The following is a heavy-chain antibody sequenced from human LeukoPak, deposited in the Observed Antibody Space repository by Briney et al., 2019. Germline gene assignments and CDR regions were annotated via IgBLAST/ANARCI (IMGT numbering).Heavy chain of an antibody. V-gene: IGHV3-23*01. Sequence: GGSLRLSCAASGFTFNNYAMNWVRQAPGKGLEWVSVISGSGGTTYYADSVKGRFTISRDSSKNTLYLQMNSLRAEDTAVYYCASGHPVRLLPYSSGWRPFDYWGQGTLVTVSS. CDR2: ISGSGGTT. J-gene: IGHJ4*02. CDR1: GFTFNNYA. D-gene: IGHD6-19*01. CDR3: ASGHPVRLLPYSSGWRPFDY.